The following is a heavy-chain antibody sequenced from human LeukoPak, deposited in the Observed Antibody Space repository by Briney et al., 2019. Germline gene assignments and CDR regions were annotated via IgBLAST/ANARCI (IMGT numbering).Heavy chain of an antibody. CDR2: IFYSGSA. Sequence: SETLSLTCTVSGGSISSYYWSWIRKPPGKGLEWIGYIFYSGSANYNPSLKSRVTISVDTSKNQFSLKLSSVTAADTAVYYCARDYYDSSGYYRGFDYWGQGTLVTVSS. CDR1: GGSISSYY. V-gene: IGHV4-59*01. D-gene: IGHD3-22*01. J-gene: IGHJ4*02. CDR3: ARDYYDSSGYYRGFDY.